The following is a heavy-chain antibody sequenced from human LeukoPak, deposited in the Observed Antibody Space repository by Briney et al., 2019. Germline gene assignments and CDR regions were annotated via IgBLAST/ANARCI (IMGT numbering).Heavy chain of an antibody. CDR1: GYSISSGYY. J-gene: IGHJ4*02. D-gene: IGHD1-26*01. Sequence: PSETLSLTCTVSGYSISSGYYWGWIRQPPGKGLEWIGSIYHSGSTYYNPSLKSRVTISVDTSKNQFSLKLSSVTAADTAVYYFAGHPLGGATKWGGGIYYVDYWGQGTLVTVSS. V-gene: IGHV4-38-2*02. CDR2: IYHSGST. CDR3: AGHPLGGATKWGGGIYYVDY.